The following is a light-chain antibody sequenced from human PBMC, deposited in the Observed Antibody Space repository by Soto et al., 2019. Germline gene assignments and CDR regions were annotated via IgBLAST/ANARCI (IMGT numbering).Light chain of an antibody. J-gene: IGLJ2*01. V-gene: IGLV2-8*01. CDR2: EIN. CDR3: CTYSGNNIYVV. Sequence: QSALTQPPSASGSPGQSVTISCTGTSSDVGGYNYVSWYQQHPGKAPKLMIYEINKRPSGVPDRFSGSKSGNTASLTVSGLQAAEEAAYYYCTYSGNNIYVVFGGGTKLTVL. CDR1: SSDVGGYNY.